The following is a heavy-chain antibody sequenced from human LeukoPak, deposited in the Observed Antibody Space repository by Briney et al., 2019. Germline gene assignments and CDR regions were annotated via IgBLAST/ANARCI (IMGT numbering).Heavy chain of an antibody. CDR3: ARLGPYYYDSSGYNPLDY. Sequence: AGESLKISCKGSGYSFTSYWIGWVRQMPGKGLEWMGIIYPGDSDTRYSPSFQGQVTISADKSISTAYLQWSSLKASDTAVYYCARLGPYYYDSSGYNPLDYWGQGTLVTVSS. V-gene: IGHV5-51*01. CDR1: GYSFTSYW. CDR2: IYPGDSDT. J-gene: IGHJ4*02. D-gene: IGHD3-22*01.